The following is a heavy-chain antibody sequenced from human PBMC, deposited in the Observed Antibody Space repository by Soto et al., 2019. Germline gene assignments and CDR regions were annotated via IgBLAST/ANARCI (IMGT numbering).Heavy chain of an antibody. V-gene: IGHV4-30-4*01. CDR2: TYDSGST. CDR1: GGSISGGGYY. Sequence: SETLSLTCTVSGGSISGGGYYWSWIRQPPGKGLEWIGYTYDSGSTYYNPSLRSRISISVDTSKNQFSLRLTSVTAADSAVYYCTTDSYMTNIIVRFDYWGHGTLVT. CDR3: TTDSYMTNIIVRFDY. D-gene: IGHD4-17*01. J-gene: IGHJ4*01.